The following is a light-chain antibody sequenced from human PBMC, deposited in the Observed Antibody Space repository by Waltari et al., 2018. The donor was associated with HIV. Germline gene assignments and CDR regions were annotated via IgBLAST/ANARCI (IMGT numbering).Light chain of an antibody. J-gene: IGKJ4*01. V-gene: IGKV4-1*01. Sequence: DIVMTQSPDSLAVSLGERATINCKSSKSVLYNSNNKNYLVWYQQRPGQPPKLLIYWASTRESGVPNRFSGSGSGTDFTLTISSLQAEDVAVYYCQQFYSTPLTFGGGTKVEIK. CDR1: KSVLYNSNNKNY. CDR2: WAS. CDR3: QQFYSTPLT.